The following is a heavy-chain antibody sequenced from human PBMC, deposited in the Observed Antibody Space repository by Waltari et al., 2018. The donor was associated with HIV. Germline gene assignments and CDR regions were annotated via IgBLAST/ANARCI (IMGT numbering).Heavy chain of an antibody. CDR2: IRAGDGSA. D-gene: IGHD1-26*01. Sequence: EMKKPGASVRLSCRASGFLLADHYFHWVRQGPRQTCEWVGIIRAGDGSASFAQKFQPRLTLTRDLFTGKLYMDLMSLKSDDTAVYFCARAGLGGLIQDFDIWGQGTRVNVSP. J-gene: IGHJ4*02. V-gene: IGHV1-46*01. CDR3: ARAGLGGLIQDFDI. CDR1: GFLLADHY.